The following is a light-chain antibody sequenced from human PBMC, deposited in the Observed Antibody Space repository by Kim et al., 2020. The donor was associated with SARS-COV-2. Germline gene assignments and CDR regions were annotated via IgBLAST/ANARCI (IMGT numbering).Light chain of an antibody. J-gene: IGKJ1*01. CDR1: QGISND. CDR3: LQHSGYMWT. CDR2: SAS. Sequence: DIQMTQSPSSLSASVGDRVTITCRASQGISNDLGWFQLKPGKTPKRLIYSASSLQSGAPSRFSGSGSGTEFTLTISSLQAEDVATYYCLQHSGYMWTFGQGTKVDIK. V-gene: IGKV1-17*01.